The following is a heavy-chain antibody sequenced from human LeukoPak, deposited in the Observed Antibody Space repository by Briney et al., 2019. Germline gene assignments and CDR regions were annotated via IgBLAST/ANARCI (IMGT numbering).Heavy chain of an antibody. V-gene: IGHV3-23*01. CDR2: ISGSGGST. CDR3: AREGEVSIAAPASDY. Sequence: GGSLRLSCAASGFTFSSYGMSWVRQAPGKGLEWVSAISGSGGSTYYADSVKGRFTISRDNSRNTLYLQMNSLRAEDTAVYYCAREGEVSIAAPASDYWGQGTLVTVSS. CDR1: GFTFSSYG. D-gene: IGHD6-6*01. J-gene: IGHJ4*02.